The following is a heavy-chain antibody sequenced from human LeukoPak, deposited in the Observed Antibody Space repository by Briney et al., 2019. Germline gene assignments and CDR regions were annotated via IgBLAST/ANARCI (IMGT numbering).Heavy chain of an antibody. CDR2: ISYDGSNK. Sequence: GGSLRLSCAASGFTFSSYAMHWVRQAPGKGLEWVAVISYDGSNKYYADSVKGRFTISRDNSKNTLYLQMNSLRGEDTAVYYCGREIQAPGKTLEYWGQGTLVTVSS. V-gene: IGHV3-30*04. CDR3: GREIQAPGKTLEY. CDR1: GFTFSSYA. J-gene: IGHJ4*02.